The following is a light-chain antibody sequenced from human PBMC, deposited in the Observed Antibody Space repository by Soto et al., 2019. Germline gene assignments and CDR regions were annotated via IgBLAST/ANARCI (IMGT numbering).Light chain of an antibody. CDR3: QQYASSPYT. CDR2: GAS. Sequence: EIVLTQSPGTLSLSPGERATLSCRASQSVRNNYVAWYQQKPGQAPRLLIYGASRRATGIPDRFSGRESGTDFTLTITTLEPEDSAVYFCQQYASSPYTFGQGTKVDIK. V-gene: IGKV3-20*01. CDR1: QSVRNNY. J-gene: IGKJ2*01.